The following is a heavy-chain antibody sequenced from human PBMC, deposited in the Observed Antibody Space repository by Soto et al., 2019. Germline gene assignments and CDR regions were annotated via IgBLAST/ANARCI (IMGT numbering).Heavy chain of an antibody. V-gene: IGHV3-66*01. CDR2: IYSRGGT. D-gene: IGHD1-26*01. CDR1: GFTVSNNY. CDR3: ARSGSGSQTVGY. J-gene: IGHJ4*02. Sequence: EVQVVESGGGLVQPGGSLRLSCAASGFTVSNNYMTWVRQAPGKGLEWVSLIYSRGGTDYADSVKGRFTISRDNSKNMVYLQMNSLRVEDTAVYYCARSGSGSQTVGYWGQGARVTVSS.